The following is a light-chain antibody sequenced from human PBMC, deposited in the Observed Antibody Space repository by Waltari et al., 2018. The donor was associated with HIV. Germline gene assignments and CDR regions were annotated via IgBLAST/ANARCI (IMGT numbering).Light chain of an antibody. CDR1: TSNIGNSY. J-gene: IGLJ3*02. CDR2: DNN. CDR3: GTWDSSLSAWV. Sequence: QSVLTQPPSVSAAPGQKVTISCSGNTSNIGNSYVSWYQKVPGTAPKVVISDNNKRPSGIPDRFSGSKSGTSATLGITGLQTGDEADYYCGTWDSSLSAWVFGGGTKLSVL. V-gene: IGLV1-51*01.